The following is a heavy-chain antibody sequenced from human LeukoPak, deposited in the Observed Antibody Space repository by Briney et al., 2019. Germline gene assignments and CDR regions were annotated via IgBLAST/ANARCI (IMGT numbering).Heavy chain of an antibody. CDR1: GFTFSSYG. D-gene: IGHD3-22*01. Sequence: GGSLRLSCAASGFTFSSYGMSWVRQAPGKGLVWVSRINSDGSSTSYADSVKGRFTISRDNSKNTLYLQMNSLRAADTAVYYCAKDFDQYYYDSSGQYYWGQGTLVTVSS. CDR2: INSDGSST. J-gene: IGHJ4*02. V-gene: IGHV3-74*01. CDR3: AKDFDQYYYDSSGQYY.